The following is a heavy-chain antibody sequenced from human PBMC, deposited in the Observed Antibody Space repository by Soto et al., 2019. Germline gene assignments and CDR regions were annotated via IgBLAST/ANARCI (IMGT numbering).Heavy chain of an antibody. CDR2: IYWDDDK. J-gene: IGHJ4*02. CDR1: GFSLSTSGVG. V-gene: IGHV2-5*02. D-gene: IGHD2-2*01. CDR3: AHCHSTSPSFDY. Sequence: QITLKESGPPLVKPTQTLTLTCTFSGFSLSTSGVGVGWIRQPPGKALEWLALIYWDDDKRYSPSLKSRLTISKXXSKNQVVLTMTNMDPVDTATYYCAHCHSTSPSFDYWGQGTLVTVSS.